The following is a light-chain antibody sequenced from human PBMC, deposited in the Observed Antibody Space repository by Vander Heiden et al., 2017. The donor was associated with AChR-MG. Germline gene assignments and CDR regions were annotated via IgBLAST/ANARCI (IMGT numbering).Light chain of an antibody. Sequence: QSALTQPASVSGSPGQSLTSSATGTSSDVGGYNYVSRYQQQPGKAPKLMVYSVSNRPSGVSNRFSGSKSGNTASLTISGLQAEDEADYYCSSYTSSSAYVFGTGTKVTVL. J-gene: IGLJ1*01. CDR2: SVS. V-gene: IGLV2-14*03. CDR1: SSDVGGYNY. CDR3: SSYTSSSAYV.